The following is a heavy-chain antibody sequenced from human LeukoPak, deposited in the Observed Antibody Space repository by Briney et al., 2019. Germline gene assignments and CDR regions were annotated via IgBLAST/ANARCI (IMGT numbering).Heavy chain of an antibody. CDR2: IYHSGST. V-gene: IGHV4-38-2*02. D-gene: IGHD3-3*01. CDR1: GYSMSSGDY. CDR3: ARDVDFWSVHPHAVNV. Sequence: PSETLSISCVVSGYSMSSGDYRGWIRQPPGKGLEWIGSIYHSGSTHYNPSLKSRVTISVETSKNQFSLNLSSVTAADTAVYYCARDVDFWSVHPHAVNVRGQGAVVTVSS. J-gene: IGHJ3*01.